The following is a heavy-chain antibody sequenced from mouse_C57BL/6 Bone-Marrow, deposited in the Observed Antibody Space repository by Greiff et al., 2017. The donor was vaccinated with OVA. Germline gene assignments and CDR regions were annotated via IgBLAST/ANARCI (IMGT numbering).Heavy chain of an antibody. CDR1: GYSITSGYY. V-gene: IGHV3-6*01. D-gene: IGHD1-1*01. CDR2: ISYDGSN. CDR3: ARDRGTVVADWYFDV. J-gene: IGHJ1*03. Sequence: EVQLQESGPGLVKPSQSLSLTCSVTGYSITSGYYWNWIRQFPGNKLEWMGYISYDGSNNYNPSLKNRISITRDTSKNQFFLKLNSVTTEDTATYYCARDRGTVVADWYFDVWGTGTTVTVSS.